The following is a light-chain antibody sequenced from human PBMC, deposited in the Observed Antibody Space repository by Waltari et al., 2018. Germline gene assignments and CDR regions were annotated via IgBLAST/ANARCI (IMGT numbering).Light chain of an antibody. J-gene: IGLJ3*02. CDR1: STTITNY. V-gene: IGLV1-47*01. CDR3: ATWDDSLNGWV. CDR2: KDS. Sequence: QSVLTQPPSASGAPGQEVSISCSGGSTTITNYVFWYQQFPGTAPKHIVYKDSGRPSGVPARFSASKSGTSASLASSGLRSDDEADYYCATWDDSLNGWVFGGGTKLTVL.